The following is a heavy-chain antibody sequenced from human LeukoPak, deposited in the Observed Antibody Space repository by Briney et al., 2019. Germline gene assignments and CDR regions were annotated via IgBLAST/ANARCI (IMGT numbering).Heavy chain of an antibody. J-gene: IGHJ4*02. CDR3: AKDHYYDSSGYYPSCSDY. CDR2: ISGSGGST. CDR1: GFTFSSYA. V-gene: IGHV3-23*01. Sequence: GGSLRLSCAASGFTFSSYAMSWVRQAPGKGLEWVSAISGSGGSTYYADSVKGRFTISRDNSKNTLYLQMNSLRAEDMAVYYCAKDHYYDSSGYYPSCSDYWGQGTLVTVSS. D-gene: IGHD3-22*01.